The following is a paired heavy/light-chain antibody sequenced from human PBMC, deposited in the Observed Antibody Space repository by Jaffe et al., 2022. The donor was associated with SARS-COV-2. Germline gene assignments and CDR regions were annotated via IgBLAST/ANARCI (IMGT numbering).Heavy chain of an antibody. D-gene: IGHD3-10*01. CDR3: ARPYGQQAFDI. J-gene: IGHJ3*02. V-gene: IGHV5-51*01. CDR2: IHPADSDT. Sequence: EVQLVQSGAEVKKPGESLKISCKVSGYTFTNYWIGWVRHMPGKGLEWMAIIHPADSDTRYSPSFQGQVTISADKSINTAYLQWSSLKASDTAMYYCARPYGQQAFDIWGQGTMVTVSS. CDR1: GYTFTNYW.
Light chain of an antibody. CDR1: QSVSSN. Sequence: EIVMTQSPATLSVSPGERATLSCRASQSVSSNLAWYQQKPGQAPRLLIYAASTRATGIPARFSGSGSGTEFTLTISSLQSEDFAVYYCQQYNNWPPGTFGQGTKVEIK. CDR3: QQYNNWPPGT. J-gene: IGKJ1*01. V-gene: IGKV3-15*01. CDR2: AAS.